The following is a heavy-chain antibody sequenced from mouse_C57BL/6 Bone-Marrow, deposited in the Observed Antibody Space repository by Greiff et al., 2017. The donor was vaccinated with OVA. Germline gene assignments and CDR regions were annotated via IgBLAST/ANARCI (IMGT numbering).Heavy chain of an antibody. Sequence: EVQLVESGGGLVQPGGSLSLSCAASGFTFTDYYMSWVRQPPGKALEWLGFIRNKANGYTTEYIASVKGRFTISRDNSQSILYLQMNALRAEDSATYYCARSYYYGSSSYWYFDVWGTGTTVTVSS. CDR3: ARSYYYGSSSYWYFDV. CDR2: IRNKANGYTT. D-gene: IGHD1-1*01. J-gene: IGHJ1*03. CDR1: GFTFTDYY. V-gene: IGHV7-3*01.